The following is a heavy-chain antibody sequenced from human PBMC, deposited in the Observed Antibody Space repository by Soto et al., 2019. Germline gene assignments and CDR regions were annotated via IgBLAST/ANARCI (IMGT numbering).Heavy chain of an antibody. J-gene: IGHJ5*02. CDR1: GDSVSSNSAA. V-gene: IGHV6-1*01. CDR2: TYYRSKWYN. Sequence: QVQLQQPGPGLVKPSQTLSLTCAISGDSVSSNSAAWNWIRQSPSRGLEWLGRTYYRSKWYNDYAVSEKSRRTINPDTYKNQFSLQLNSVTPEDTAVYCCARVRVAAGVGFVGANWFDPWGQGTLVTVSS. D-gene: IGHD6-13*01. CDR3: ARVRVAAGVGFVGANWFDP.